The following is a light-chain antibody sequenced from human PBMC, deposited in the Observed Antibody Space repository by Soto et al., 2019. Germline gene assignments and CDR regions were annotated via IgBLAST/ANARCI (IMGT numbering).Light chain of an antibody. Sequence: DIQVTQSPSTLSASLGDRVTFTCRASQSISSWLAWYQQKPGKAPKLLLYDASTLQSGVPSRFSGSGSGTDFTLTISRLHPDDFATYYCQQYNTYPWTFGQGTKVDIK. CDR3: QQYNTYPWT. J-gene: IGKJ1*01. V-gene: IGKV1-5*01. CDR1: QSISSW. CDR2: DAS.